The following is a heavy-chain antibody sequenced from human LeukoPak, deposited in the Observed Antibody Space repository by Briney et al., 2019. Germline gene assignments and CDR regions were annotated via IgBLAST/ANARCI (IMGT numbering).Heavy chain of an antibody. CDR2: IAYDGSNK. J-gene: IGHJ4*02. V-gene: IGHV3-30*03. CDR3: ARDPTVVVPAAV. CDR1: GFTFSTYG. Sequence: GRSLRLSCAASGFTFSTYGMHWVRQAPGKGLEWVAAIAYDGSNKYYGDSVKGRFTISRDNSKNTLYLEMNSLRAEDTAVYYCARDPTVVVPAAVWGQGTLVTVSS. D-gene: IGHD2-2*01.